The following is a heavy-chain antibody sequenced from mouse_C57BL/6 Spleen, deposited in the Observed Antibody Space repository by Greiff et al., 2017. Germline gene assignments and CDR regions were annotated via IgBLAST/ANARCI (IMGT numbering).Heavy chain of an antibody. J-gene: IGHJ2*01. CDR2: IDPETGGT. CDR3: TRDYYGSSYEGY. V-gene: IGHV1-15*01. Sequence: QVQLQQSGAELVRPGASVTLSCKASGYTFTDYEMHWVKQTPVHGLEWIGAIDPETGGTAYNQKFKGKAILTADKSSSTAYMELRSRTSEDSAVYYCTRDYYGSSYEGYWGQGTTLTVSS. CDR1: GYTFTDYE. D-gene: IGHD1-1*01.